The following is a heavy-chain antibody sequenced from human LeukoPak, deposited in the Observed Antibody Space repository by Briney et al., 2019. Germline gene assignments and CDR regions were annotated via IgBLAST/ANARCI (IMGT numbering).Heavy chain of an antibody. CDR2: IYTSGST. Sequence: PSETLSLTCTVSGGSISSYYWSWIRQPAGKGLEWIGRIYTSGSTNYNPSLKSRVTMSVDTSKNQFSLKLSSVTAADTAVYYCARDSSSGWYAYYYYYMDVWGKGTTVTISS. J-gene: IGHJ6*03. V-gene: IGHV4-4*07. CDR3: ARDSSSGWYAYYYYYMDV. D-gene: IGHD6-19*01. CDR1: GGSISSYY.